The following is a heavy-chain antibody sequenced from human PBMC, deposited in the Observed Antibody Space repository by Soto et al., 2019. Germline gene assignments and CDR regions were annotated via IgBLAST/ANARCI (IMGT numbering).Heavy chain of an antibody. CDR3: ATGVGYVQLERNYYYYAMDV. V-gene: IGHV4-30-2*02. Sequence: SETLSLTCAVSGGSISSGGYSWSWIRQPPGKGLEWIGYIYHSGSTYYNPSLKSRVTISVDTSKKQFSLKLTSVTAADTAVYYCATGVGYVQLERNYYYYAMDVWGQGTTVTVSS. CDR1: GGSISSGGYS. J-gene: IGHJ6*02. CDR2: IYHSGST. D-gene: IGHD1-1*01.